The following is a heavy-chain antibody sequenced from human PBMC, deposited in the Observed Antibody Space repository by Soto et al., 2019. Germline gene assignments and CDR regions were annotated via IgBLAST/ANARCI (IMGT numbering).Heavy chain of an antibody. CDR2: IYYSGST. J-gene: IGHJ4*02. D-gene: IGHD2-8*01. V-gene: IGHV4-59*01. CDR3: ARWAMVRYFDY. CDR1: GGSISSYY. Sequence: PSETLSLTCTVSGGSISSYYWSWIRQPPGKGLEWIGYIYYSGSTNYNPSLKSRVTISVDTSKNQFSLKLSSVTAADTAVYYCARWAMVRYFDYWGQGTLVTVSS.